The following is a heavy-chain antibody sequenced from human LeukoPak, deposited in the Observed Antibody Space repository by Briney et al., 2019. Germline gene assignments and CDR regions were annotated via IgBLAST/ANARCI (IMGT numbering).Heavy chain of an antibody. D-gene: IGHD3-22*01. CDR3: AMDSSGFGYFDY. J-gene: IGHJ4*02. CDR2: IYYSGST. Sequence: SQTLSLTCTVSGGSTSSGGYYWSRIRQHPGKGLEWIGYIYYSGSTYYNPSLKGRVTISVETSKNQFSLKLSSVTAADTAVYYCAMDSSGFGYFDYWGQGTLVTVS. V-gene: IGHV4-31*03. CDR1: GGSTSSGGYY.